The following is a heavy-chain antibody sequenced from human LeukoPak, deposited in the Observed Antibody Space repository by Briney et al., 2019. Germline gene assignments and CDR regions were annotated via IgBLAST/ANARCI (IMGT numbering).Heavy chain of an antibody. Sequence: PGGSLRLSCAASGFTFSDVYMSWIRQAPGKGLEWISYISSSGSSIYYADSVRGRFTISRDNAKNSLHLQMNTLRAEDTAVYYCARDLSTSSEDWWDYWGQGTLVTVSS. CDR2: ISSSGSSI. CDR3: ARDLSTSSEDWWDY. J-gene: IGHJ4*02. D-gene: IGHD6-13*01. V-gene: IGHV3-11*01. CDR1: GFTFSDVY.